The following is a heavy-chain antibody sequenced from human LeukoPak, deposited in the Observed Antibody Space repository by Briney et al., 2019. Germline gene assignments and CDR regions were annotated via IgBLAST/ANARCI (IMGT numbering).Heavy chain of an antibody. CDR2: ISSSSSMI. CDR3: ARDYGDLPARVPYFDY. D-gene: IGHD4-17*01. J-gene: IGHJ4*02. Sequence: PGGSLRLSCAASGFTFSSYNMNWVRQAPGKGLEWVSYISSSSSMIYYADSVKGRLTISRDNAKNSLYLQMKSLRDEDTAIYYCARDYGDLPARVPYFDYWGQGTLVTVSS. V-gene: IGHV3-48*02. CDR1: GFTFSSYN.